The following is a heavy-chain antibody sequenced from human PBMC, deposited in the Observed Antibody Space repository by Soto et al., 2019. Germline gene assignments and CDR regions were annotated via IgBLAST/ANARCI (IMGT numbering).Heavy chain of an antibody. Sequence: EVQLLESGGGLVQPGGSLRLSCAASGFTFSSYAMSWVRQAPGKGLEWVSGIRGSGGSTYYADSVKGRFTISRDNSKNPLYLQMNSLIAEDTAVYYWAKDMWITRIGDFDYWGQGTLVTVSS. D-gene: IGHD3-10*02. CDR1: GFTFSSYA. J-gene: IGHJ4*02. V-gene: IGHV3-23*01. CDR2: IRGSGGST. CDR3: AKDMWITRIGDFDY.